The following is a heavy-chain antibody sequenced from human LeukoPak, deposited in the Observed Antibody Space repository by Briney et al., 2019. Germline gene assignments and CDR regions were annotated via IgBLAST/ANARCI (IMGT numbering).Heavy chain of an antibody. CDR2: IYYSGST. J-gene: IGHJ4*02. Sequence: SETLSLTCTVSGGSISSGGYYWSCIRQHPGKGLEWIGYIYYSGSTYYNPSLKSRVTISVDTSKNQFSLKLSSVTAADTAVYYCARDSTSGDGFDYWGQGTLVTVSS. CDR1: GGSISSGGYY. V-gene: IGHV4-31*03. D-gene: IGHD3-10*01. CDR3: ARDSTSGDGFDY.